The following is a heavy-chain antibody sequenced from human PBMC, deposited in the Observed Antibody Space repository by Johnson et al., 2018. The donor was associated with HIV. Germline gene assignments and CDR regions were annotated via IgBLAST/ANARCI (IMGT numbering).Heavy chain of an antibody. Sequence: VQFVESGGVVVQPGGSLRLSCAASGFTFDDYAMHLVRQATGKGLEWVSLISWDGGSTYYADSVKGRFTISRDNSKNSLYLQMTSLRAEDTALYYCARGPWPGIVVVPANAFDIWGQGTMVTVSS. D-gene: IGHD2-2*01. CDR3: ARGPWPGIVVVPANAFDI. CDR1: GFTFDDYA. V-gene: IGHV3-43D*03. CDR2: ISWDGGST. J-gene: IGHJ3*02.